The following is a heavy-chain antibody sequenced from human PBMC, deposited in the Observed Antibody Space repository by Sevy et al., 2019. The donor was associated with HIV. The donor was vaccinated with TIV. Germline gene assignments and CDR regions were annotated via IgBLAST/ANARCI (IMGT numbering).Heavy chain of an antibody. D-gene: IGHD3-16*02. CDR1: GGSFSGYY. Sequence: SETLSLTCAVYGGSFSGYYWSWIRQPPGKGLEWIGEINHSGSTNYNPSLKSRVTISVDTSKNQFSLKLSSVTAADTAVYYCARGRSYYDYVWGSYRYIGLYFDYWGQGTLVTVSS. CDR3: ARGRSYYDYVWGSYRYIGLYFDY. CDR2: INHSGST. V-gene: IGHV4-34*01. J-gene: IGHJ4*02.